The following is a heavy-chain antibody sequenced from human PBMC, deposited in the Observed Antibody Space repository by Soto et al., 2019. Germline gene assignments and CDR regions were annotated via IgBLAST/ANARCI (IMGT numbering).Heavy chain of an antibody. CDR3: AHKRDVSRGFKY. CDR1: GFSLSINGVA. V-gene: IGHV2-5*02. Sequence: QITLKESGPTLVKPTQTLTLTCTFSGFSLSINGVAVGWIRQPPGQALEWLALIYWDDDQRYNPSLKNRLTIXKXXSRNQVVLKMTNMDPVDTATYYCAHKRDVSRGFKYWGQGTLVTVSS. CDR2: IYWDDDQ. D-gene: IGHD3-10*01. J-gene: IGHJ4*02.